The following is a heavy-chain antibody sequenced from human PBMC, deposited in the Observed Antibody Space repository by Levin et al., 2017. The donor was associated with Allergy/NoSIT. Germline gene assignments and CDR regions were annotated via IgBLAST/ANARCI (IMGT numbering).Heavy chain of an antibody. CDR2: IYSGGST. Sequence: GESLKISCAASGFTVSSNYMSWVRQAPGKGLEWVSVIYSGGSTYYADSVKGRFTISRDNSKNTLYLQMNSLRAEDTAVYYCARDRGYSGYDYLEWWGQGTLVTVSS. D-gene: IGHD5-12*01. V-gene: IGHV3-66*01. CDR1: GFTVSSNY. J-gene: IGHJ4*02. CDR3: ARDRGYSGYDYLEW.